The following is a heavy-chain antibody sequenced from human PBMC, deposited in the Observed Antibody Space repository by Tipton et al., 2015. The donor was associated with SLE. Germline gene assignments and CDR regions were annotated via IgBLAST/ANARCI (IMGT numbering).Heavy chain of an antibody. J-gene: IGHJ2*01. CDR3: ARRAAGSYYWYFDL. V-gene: IGHV1-2*02. D-gene: IGHD6-13*01. CDR2: INPNSGGT. CDR1: GYTFTDYY. Sequence: QSGAEVKKPGASVKVSCKASGYTFTDYYIHFMRQAPGHGLEWMGWINPNSGGTNSAQKFQGRVTMTRDTSITTAYMELSRLTSDDTAVYYCARRAAGSYYWYFDLWGRGTLVTVSS.